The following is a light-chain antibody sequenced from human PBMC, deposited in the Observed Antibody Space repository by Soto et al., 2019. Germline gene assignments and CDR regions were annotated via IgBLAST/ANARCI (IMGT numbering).Light chain of an antibody. Sequence: LKMTQSPSTLSASEGDRVTITCRASQSISTWLAWYQQKLGKAPKLLIYDASSLESGVPSRFSGSGSGTEFTLTISRLQPEDFASYYCQQYNSYSTFGQGTKVDIK. CDR2: DAS. CDR3: QQYNSYST. J-gene: IGKJ1*01. CDR1: QSISTW. V-gene: IGKV1-5*01.